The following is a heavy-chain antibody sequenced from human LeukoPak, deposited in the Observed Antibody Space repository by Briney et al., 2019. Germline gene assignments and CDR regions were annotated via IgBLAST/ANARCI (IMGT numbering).Heavy chain of an antibody. CDR1: GGSINNYY. CDR3: ARDRTTVIPHWYFDL. D-gene: IGHD4-17*01. CDR2: IYSSGST. V-gene: IGHV4-4*07. J-gene: IGHJ2*01. Sequence: SETLSLTRTISGGSINNYYWSWIRQPAGKGLEWIGLIYSSGSTSYNPSLKSRVTMSVDTSKKQFSLKLSSVTAADTAVYYCARDRTTVIPHWYFDLWGRGTLVTVSS.